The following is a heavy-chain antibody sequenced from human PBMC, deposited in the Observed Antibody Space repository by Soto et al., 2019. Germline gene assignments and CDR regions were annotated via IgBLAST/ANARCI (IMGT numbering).Heavy chain of an antibody. V-gene: IGHV1-8*01. CDR2: MSPNSGNT. D-gene: IGHD7-27*01. J-gene: IGHJ4*02. Sequence: HVQLVQSGAEVKKPGASVTVSCKASGDTFTNYDINWFRQAAGQGLEWMGWMSPNSGNTGYAQKFQGRVTMTRTTSISTAYMELSSLISEDTAVYYCAQTPLKWGEFHYWGQGTLVTVSS. CDR3: AQTPLKWGEFHY. CDR1: GDTFTNYD.